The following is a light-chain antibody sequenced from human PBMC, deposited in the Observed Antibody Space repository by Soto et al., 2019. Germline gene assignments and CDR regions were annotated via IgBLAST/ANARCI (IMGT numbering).Light chain of an antibody. CDR3: QQYYTTPLT. Sequence: DILMTQSPDSLAVSLGERATVNCKSSQRISDSSNNKNYLAWYQHKPGQPPKLLITWASTRASGVPDRFSGSGSGTDFTLAISSLQAEDVAVYFCQQYYTTPLTFAGGTKV. CDR2: WAS. CDR1: QRISDSSNNKNY. J-gene: IGKJ4*01. V-gene: IGKV4-1*01.